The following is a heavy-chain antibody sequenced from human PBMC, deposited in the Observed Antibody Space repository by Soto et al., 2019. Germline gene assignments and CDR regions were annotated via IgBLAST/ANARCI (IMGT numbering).Heavy chain of an antibody. J-gene: IGHJ6*02. CDR2: IYYSGST. CDR3: ARDRTNYYYYGMDV. CDR1: GGSISSGGYY. Sequence: QVQLQESGPGLVKPSQTLSLTCTVSGGSISSGGYYWSWIRQHPGKGLEWIGYIYYSGSTYYNPSLKSRVTXXVXTXXNQFSLKLSSVTAADTAVYYCARDRTNYYYYGMDVWGQGTTVTVSS. V-gene: IGHV4-31*03.